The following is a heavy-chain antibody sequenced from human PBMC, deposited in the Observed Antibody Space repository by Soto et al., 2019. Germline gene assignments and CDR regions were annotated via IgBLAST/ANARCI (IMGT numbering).Heavy chain of an antibody. Sequence: AASVKLTCKASGYTHTSKGSRWVRQDPRQRKERMRWISAYNGNTNYAQKLQGRVTMTTDTSTSTAYMELRSLRSDDTAVYFCARDGRASTGIGDYYMDVWGKGTTVTVSS. CDR1: GYTHTSKG. CDR3: ARDGRASTGIGDYYMDV. CDR2: ISAYNGNT. D-gene: IGHD1-1*01. J-gene: IGHJ6*03. V-gene: IGHV1-18*01.